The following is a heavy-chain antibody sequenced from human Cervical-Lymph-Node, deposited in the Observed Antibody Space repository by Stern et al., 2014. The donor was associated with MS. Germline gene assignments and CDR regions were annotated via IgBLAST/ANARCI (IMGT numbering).Heavy chain of an antibody. CDR2: ISSSSSYI. J-gene: IGHJ6*02. Sequence: EMQLVESGGGLVKPGGSLRLSCAASGFTFSNHSMNWVRQAPGKGLEWVSSISSSSSYIYYADSVKGRFTISRDNAKNSVYLQMTYLRAEDTAVYYCARGRDSTKYGMDVWGQGTTVTVSS. V-gene: IGHV3-21*01. CDR3: ARGRDSTKYGMDV. D-gene: IGHD6-13*01. CDR1: GFTFSNHS.